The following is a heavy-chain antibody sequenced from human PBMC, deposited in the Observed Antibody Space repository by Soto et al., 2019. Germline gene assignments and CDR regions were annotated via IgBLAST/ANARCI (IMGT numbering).Heavy chain of an antibody. CDR2: ISGYSGNT. J-gene: IGHJ6*02. D-gene: IGHD2-2*01. V-gene: IGHV1-18*01. CDR3: ARGGRCTRTSCYADFYRGMDV. CDR1: GYTFTSYG. Sequence: ASVKVSCKASGYTFTSYGISWVRQAPGQGLEWMGWISGYSGNTNFAQKFQGRLTMTTDTSTSTAYMELRSLRSDDTAVYYCARGGRCTRTSCYADFYRGMDVWGQGTTVTVSS.